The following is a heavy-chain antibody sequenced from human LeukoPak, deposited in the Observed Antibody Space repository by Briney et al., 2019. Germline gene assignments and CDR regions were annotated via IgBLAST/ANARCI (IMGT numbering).Heavy chain of an antibody. J-gene: IGHJ4*02. V-gene: IGHV4-61*01. CDR1: GYSISSGYY. Sequence: SETLSLTCAVSGYSISSGYYWSWIRQPPGKGLEWIGYIYYSGSTNYNPSLKSRVTISVDTSKNQFSLKLSSVTAADTAVYYCARHPAAWRNYYDSSGFPHYFDYWGQGTLVTVSS. CDR3: ARHPAAWRNYYDSSGFPHYFDY. D-gene: IGHD3-22*01. CDR2: IYYSGST.